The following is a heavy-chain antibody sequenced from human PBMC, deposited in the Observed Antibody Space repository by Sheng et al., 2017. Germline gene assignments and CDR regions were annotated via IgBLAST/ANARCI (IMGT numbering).Heavy chain of an antibody. CDR3: AREGFLEWEDYFDY. D-gene: IGHD3-3*01. CDR2: IYTSGST. CDR1: GGSISSGSYY. V-gene: IGHV4-61*02. J-gene: IGHJ4*02. Sequence: QVQLQESGPGLVKPSQTLSLTCTVSGGSISSGSYYWSWIRQPAGKGLEWIGRIYTSGSTNYNPSLKSRVTISVDTSKNQFSLKLSSVTAADTAVYYCAREGFLEWEDYFDYWGQGTLVTVSS.